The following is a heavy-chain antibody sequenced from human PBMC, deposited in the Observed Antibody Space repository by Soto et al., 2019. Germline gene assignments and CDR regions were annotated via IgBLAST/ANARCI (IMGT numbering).Heavy chain of an antibody. J-gene: IGHJ3*02. CDR3: AHSYSSGYQYAFDI. Sequence: QITLKESGPTLVKPTQTLTLTCTFSGFSLSTSGVGVGWIRQPPGKALEWLALIYWDDDKRYSPSLKSRLTITKDTSKNQVVLTMTTKDPVDTATYYCAHSYSSGYQYAFDIWGQGTMVTVSS. CDR2: IYWDDDK. D-gene: IGHD3-22*01. V-gene: IGHV2-5*02. CDR1: GFSLSTSGVG.